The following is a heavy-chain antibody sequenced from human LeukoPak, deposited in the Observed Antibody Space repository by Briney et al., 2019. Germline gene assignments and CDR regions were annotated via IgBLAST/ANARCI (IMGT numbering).Heavy chain of an antibody. V-gene: IGHV1-69*13. D-gene: IGHD6-6*01. CDR2: IIPIFGTA. CDR1: GGTFSSYA. J-gene: IGHJ6*02. Sequence: ASVKVSCKASGGTFSSYAISWVRQAPGQGLEWMGGIIPIFGTANYAQKFQGRVTITADESTSTAYMELSSLRSEDTAVYYCARVGQLAPPIYYYYGMDAWGQGTTVTVSS. CDR3: ARVGQLAPPIYYYYGMDA.